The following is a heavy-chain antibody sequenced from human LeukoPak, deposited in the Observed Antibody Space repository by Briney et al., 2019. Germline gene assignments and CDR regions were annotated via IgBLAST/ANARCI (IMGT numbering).Heavy chain of an antibody. Sequence: SETLSLTCTVSGGSISSYYWSWIRQPPGKGLEWIGYIYTSGSTNYNPSLKSRVTISVDTSKNQFSLKLSSVTAADTAVYYCARRGVGAEGWFDPWGQGTLVIVSS. CDR2: IYTSGST. D-gene: IGHD1-26*01. CDR3: ARRGVGAEGWFDP. V-gene: IGHV4-4*09. CDR1: GGSISSYY. J-gene: IGHJ5*02.